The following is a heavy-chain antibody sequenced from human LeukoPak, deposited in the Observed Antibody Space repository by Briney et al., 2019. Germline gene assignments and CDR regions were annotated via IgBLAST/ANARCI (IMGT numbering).Heavy chain of an antibody. CDR3: ARDGADNSGYYFGSL. Sequence: GGTLRLSCAASGSTVRSSYMSWVRQAPGKGLEWVSVIYSGGSPDYADSAKGRFTISTDSSKNTLYLQMNSLRVEDTAVYYCARDGADNSGYYFGSLWGQGTVVTVSS. D-gene: IGHD3-22*01. CDR1: GSTVRSSY. J-gene: IGHJ3*01. CDR2: IYSGGSP. V-gene: IGHV3-53*01.